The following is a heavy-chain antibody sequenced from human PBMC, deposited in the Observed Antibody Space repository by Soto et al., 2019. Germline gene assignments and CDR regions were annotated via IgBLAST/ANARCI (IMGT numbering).Heavy chain of an antibody. CDR3: ARDLSQDIVVVTAAPPVSYGMDV. J-gene: IGHJ6*02. CDR2: INPNSGGT. CDR1: GYTFTGYY. Sequence: ASVKVSCKASGYTFTGYYMHWVRQAPGQGLEWMGWINPNSGGTNYAQKFQGWVTMTRDTSISTAYMELSRLRSDDTAVYYCARDLSQDIVVVTAAPPVSYGMDVWG. V-gene: IGHV1-2*04. D-gene: IGHD2-2*01.